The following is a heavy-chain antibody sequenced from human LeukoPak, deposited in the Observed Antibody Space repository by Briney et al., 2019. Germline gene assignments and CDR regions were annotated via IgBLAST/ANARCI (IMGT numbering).Heavy chain of an antibody. D-gene: IGHD2-2*01. J-gene: IGHJ4*02. CDR2: IIPIFGTA. Sequence: GASVTVSCKASGGTFSSYAISWVRQAPGQGLEWMGGIIPIFGTANYAQKFQGRVTITADESTSTAYMELSSLRSEDTAVYYCARLGYCSSTSCAGGYWGQGTLVTVSS. CDR3: ARLGYCSSTSCAGGY. V-gene: IGHV1-69*01. CDR1: GGTFSSYA.